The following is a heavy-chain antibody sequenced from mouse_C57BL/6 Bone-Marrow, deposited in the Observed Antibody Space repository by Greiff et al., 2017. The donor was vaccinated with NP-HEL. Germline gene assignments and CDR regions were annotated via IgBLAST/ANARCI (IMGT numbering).Heavy chain of an antibody. J-gene: IGHJ3*01. CDR3: ARGGYGNYCWFAY. CDR1: GYTFTSYG. CDR2: IYPRSGNT. Sequence: QVHVKQSGAELARPGASVKLSCKASGYTFTSYGISWVKQRTGQGLEWIGEIYPRSGNTYYNEKFKGKATLTADKSSSTAYMELRSLTSEDSAVYFCARGGYGNYCWFAYWGQGTLVTVSA. D-gene: IGHD2-10*02. V-gene: IGHV1-81*01.